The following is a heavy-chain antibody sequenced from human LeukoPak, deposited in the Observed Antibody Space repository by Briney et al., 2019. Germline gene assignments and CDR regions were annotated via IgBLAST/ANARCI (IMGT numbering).Heavy chain of an antibody. CDR1: GYTFTSYY. CDR2: INPSGGST. D-gene: IGHD3-22*01. J-gene: IGHJ5*02. V-gene: IGHV1-46*01. Sequence: ASVKVSCKASGYTFTSYYMRWVRQAPGQGLEWMGIINPSGGSTSYAQKFQGRVTMTRDTSTSTVYMELSSLRSEDTAVYYCARALANYYYDSSGTCLDPWGQGTLVTVSS. CDR3: ARALANYYYDSSGTCLDP.